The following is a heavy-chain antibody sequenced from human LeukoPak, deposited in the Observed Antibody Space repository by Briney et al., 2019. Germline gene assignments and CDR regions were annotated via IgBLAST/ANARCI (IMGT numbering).Heavy chain of an antibody. J-gene: IGHJ4*02. CDR2: ISGSGGST. Sequence: PGGSLRLSCAASGFTFSSYAMSWVRHAPGKGLEWVSAISGSGGSTYYADSVKGRFTISRDNSKNTLYLQMNSLRAEDTAVYYCAKVGGVGVAAAGEPYYFDYWGQGTLVTVSS. V-gene: IGHV3-23*01. CDR3: AKVGGVGVAAAGEPYYFDY. CDR1: GFTFSSYA. D-gene: IGHD6-13*01.